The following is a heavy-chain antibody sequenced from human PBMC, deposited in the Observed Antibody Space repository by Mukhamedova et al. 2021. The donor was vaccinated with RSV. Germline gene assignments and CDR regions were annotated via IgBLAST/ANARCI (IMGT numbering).Heavy chain of an antibody. V-gene: IGHV3-7*03. D-gene: IGHD2/OR15-2a*01. J-gene: IGHJ4*01. CDR2: IKHDGSEK. CDR1: GFTFSGFW. CDR3: ARASNSDY. Sequence: SCAASGFTFSGFWMTWVRQAPGKGLEWVASIKHDGSEKYYVDSVKGRFIISRDNAKNPGYLQLNSLRVDDTAVDYCARASNSDYW.